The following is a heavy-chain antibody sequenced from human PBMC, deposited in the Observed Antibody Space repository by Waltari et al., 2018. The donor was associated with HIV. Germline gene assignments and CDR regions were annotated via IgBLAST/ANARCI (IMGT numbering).Heavy chain of an antibody. Sequence: QVQLQQWGAGLLKPSETLSLTCAVYGGSFSGYYWSWIRQPPGKGLEWIWEITHSGSTNYNPSLKSRVTISVDTSKNQFSLKLSSVTAADTAVYYCARHGNYGDYVFDPWGQGTLVTVSS. CDR3: ARHGNYGDYVFDP. D-gene: IGHD4-17*01. CDR2: ITHSGST. J-gene: IGHJ5*02. CDR1: GGSFSGYY. V-gene: IGHV4-34*01.